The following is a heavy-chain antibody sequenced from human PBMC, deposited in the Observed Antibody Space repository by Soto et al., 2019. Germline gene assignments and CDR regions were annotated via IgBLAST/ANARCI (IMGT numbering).Heavy chain of an antibody. V-gene: IGHV1-8*01. CDR1: GYTFTSYD. D-gene: IGHD5-12*01. CDR2: RNPNSGNT. J-gene: IGHJ3*01. Sequence: GASVKVSCKASGYTFTSYDINWVRQATGQGLEWMGWRNPNSGNTGYAQKFQGRVTMTRNTSISTAYMELSSLRSEDTAVYYCGRGLAATRGRYTWGQVTIVTIS. CDR3: GRGLAATRGRYT.